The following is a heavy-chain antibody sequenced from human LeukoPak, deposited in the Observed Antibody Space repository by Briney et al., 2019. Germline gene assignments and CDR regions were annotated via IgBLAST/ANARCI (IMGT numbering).Heavy chain of an antibody. CDR3: AKSERGFWSGYYSLPYYMDV. CDR1: GFTFTSSA. D-gene: IGHD3-3*01. V-gene: IGHV3-23*01. Sequence: PGRSLRLSCAASGFTFTSSAMSWVRQAPGKGLEWVSTISGSGGSTYYADFVKGRFTISRDNSKSTLYLQMNSLRAEDTAVYYCAKSERGFWSGYYSLPYYMDVWGKGTTVTVSS. J-gene: IGHJ6*03. CDR2: ISGSGGST.